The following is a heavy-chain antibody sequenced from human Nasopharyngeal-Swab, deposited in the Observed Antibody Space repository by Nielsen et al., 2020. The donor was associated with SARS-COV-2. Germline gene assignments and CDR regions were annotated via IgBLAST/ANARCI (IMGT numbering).Heavy chain of an antibody. Sequence: WSRQGLGKGLEWIGEINHSGSTNYNPSLKSRVTISVDTSKNQFSLKLSSVTAADTAVYYCARGEGITGTTPGAFDIWGQGTMVTVSS. CDR3: ARGEGITGTTPGAFDI. CDR2: INHSGST. J-gene: IGHJ3*02. V-gene: IGHV4-34*01. D-gene: IGHD1-7*01.